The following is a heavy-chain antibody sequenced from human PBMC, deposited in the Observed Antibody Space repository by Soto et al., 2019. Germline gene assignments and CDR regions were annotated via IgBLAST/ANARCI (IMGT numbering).Heavy chain of an antibody. V-gene: IGHV1-2*04. CDR3: ARDGCSSTSCSIPDYYYYYGMEV. D-gene: IGHD2-2*01. J-gene: IGHJ6*02. CDR2: INPNSGGT. CDR1: GYTFTGYY. Sequence: ASVKVSCKASGYTFTGYYMHWVRQAPGQGLEWMGWINPNSGGTNYAQKFQGWVTMTRDTSISTAYMELSRLRSDDTAVYYRARDGCSSTSCSIPDYYYYYGMEVWGQGTTVTLSS.